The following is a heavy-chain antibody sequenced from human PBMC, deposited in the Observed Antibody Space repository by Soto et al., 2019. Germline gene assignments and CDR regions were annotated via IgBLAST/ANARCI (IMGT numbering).Heavy chain of an antibody. D-gene: IGHD6-19*01. CDR1: GDTITNYG. J-gene: IGHJ4*02. V-gene: IGHV1-18*01. CDR3: ASATSIEVAGEES. Sequence: QVQLVQSGGEVRKPGASVKVSCKASGDTITNYGISWVRQAPGQGLEWMGWISFYNGNTKYAQNLQGRVTLTTDTSTSTAYMELRSLRSDDTAVYYCASATSIEVAGEESWGQGTLVTVSS. CDR2: ISFYNGNT.